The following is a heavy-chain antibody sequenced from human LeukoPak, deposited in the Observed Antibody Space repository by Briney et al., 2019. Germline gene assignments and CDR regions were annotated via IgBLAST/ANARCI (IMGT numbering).Heavy chain of an antibody. Sequence: PSETLSLTCAVSGHSIINSYYWGWIRQPPGKGLEWIGEINHSGSTNYNPSLKSRVTISVDTSKNQFSLKLSSVTAADTAVYYCARRGVSSSWYGNWFDPWGQGTLVTVSS. D-gene: IGHD6-13*01. V-gene: IGHV4-38-2*01. CDR3: ARRGVSSSWYGNWFDP. CDR2: INHSGST. CDR1: GHSIINSYY. J-gene: IGHJ5*02.